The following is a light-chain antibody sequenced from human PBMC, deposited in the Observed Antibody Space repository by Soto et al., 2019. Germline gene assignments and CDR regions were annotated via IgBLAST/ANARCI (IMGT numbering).Light chain of an antibody. Sequence: QSVLTQPPSVSGAPGQRVTISCTGSSSNIGAGYDVHWYQQLPGTAPKLLIYDNHNRPSGVPDRFSGSKSGTSASLALTGLQAEEAADYYCQSYDSSLSGYVFGTGTKVTVL. V-gene: IGLV1-40*01. CDR3: QSYDSSLSGYV. CDR2: DNH. CDR1: SSNIGAGYD. J-gene: IGLJ1*01.